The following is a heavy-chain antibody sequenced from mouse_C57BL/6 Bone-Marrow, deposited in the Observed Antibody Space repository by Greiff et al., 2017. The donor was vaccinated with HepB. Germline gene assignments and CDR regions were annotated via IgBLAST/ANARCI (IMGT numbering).Heavy chain of an antibody. V-gene: IGHV1-64*01. CDR3: ASAYYSYYYAMDY. J-gene: IGHJ4*01. CDR1: GYTFTSYW. CDR2: IHPNSGST. D-gene: IGHD2-12*01. Sequence: QVQLQQPGAELVKPGASVKLSCKASGYTFTSYWMHWVKQRPGQGLEWIGMIHPNSGSTNYNEKFKSKATLTVDKSSSTAYMQLSSLTSEDSAVYYCASAYYSYYYAMDYWGQGTSVTVSS.